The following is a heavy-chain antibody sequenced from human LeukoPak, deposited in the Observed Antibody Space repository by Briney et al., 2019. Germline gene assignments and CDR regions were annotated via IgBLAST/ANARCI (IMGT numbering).Heavy chain of an antibody. J-gene: IGHJ4*02. CDR2: IYGDGTT. CDR1: GFNVSSNY. Sequence: GGPLRLSCEASGFNVSSNYMTWVRQAPGKGLEWVSLIYGDGTTDYADSVKGRFHISRHNSKNTLYLQMNSLRAEDTAVYYCARGIIYLDYWGQGTLVTVSS. V-gene: IGHV3-53*04. CDR3: ARGIIYLDY. D-gene: IGHD3-10*01.